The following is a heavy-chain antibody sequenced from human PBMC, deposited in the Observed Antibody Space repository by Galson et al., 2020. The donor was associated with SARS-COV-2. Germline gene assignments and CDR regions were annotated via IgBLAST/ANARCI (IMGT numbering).Heavy chain of an antibody. V-gene: IGHV3-74*01. J-gene: IGHJ2*01. CDR3: VKEGAGAGNWYFDL. D-gene: IGHD6-13*01. CDR1: GFAFSSSW. CDR2: IHYDGST. Sequence: GGSLRLSCAASGFAFSSSWMHWVRQAPGKGLVWVSRIHYDGSTSYADSVQGRFSISRDNAINMLFLQMSSLRVDDTAVYYCVKEGAGAGNWYFDLWCRGSLVTVTS.